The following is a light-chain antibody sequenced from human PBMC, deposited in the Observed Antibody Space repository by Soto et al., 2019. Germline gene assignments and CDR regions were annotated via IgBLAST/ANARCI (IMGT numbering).Light chain of an antibody. Sequence: DIQMTQSPSTLSAGVGDRVTITCRASQSISTYINWYQQKAGKAPTLLIYAASSLQSGVLSRFSGGGSGTDFTLTINTLQPEDFATYFCQQCYSSPRTFGQGTQVEIK. CDR2: AAS. V-gene: IGKV1-39*01. J-gene: IGKJ1*01. CDR1: QSISTY. CDR3: QQCYSSPRT.